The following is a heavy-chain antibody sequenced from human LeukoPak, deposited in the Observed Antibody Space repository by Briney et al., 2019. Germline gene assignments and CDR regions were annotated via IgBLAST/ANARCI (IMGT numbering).Heavy chain of an antibody. J-gene: IGHJ4*02. CDR2: IYYSGTT. Sequence: SETLSLTCTVSGGTISRYYWSWIRQPPGEGLEWIGYIYYSGTTNYNPSLKSRVTISVDTSKNQFSLKLSSVTAADTAVYYCARGPTRNYFDYWGQGTLVTVSS. CDR3: ARGPTRNYFDY. CDR1: GGTISRYY. V-gene: IGHV4-59*01.